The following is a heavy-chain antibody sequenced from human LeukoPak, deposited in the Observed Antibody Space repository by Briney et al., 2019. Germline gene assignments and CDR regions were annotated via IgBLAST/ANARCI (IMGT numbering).Heavy chain of an antibody. Sequence: GESLKISCKGSGYSFTSYWIGWVRLMPGKGLEWMGVIYPGDSDIRYSPSFLGQVTFSADKSSSTAYMQWSSLKASDTAMYYCARRHNSAWDFDYWGQGTLVTVSS. V-gene: IGHV5-51*01. CDR3: ARRHNSAWDFDY. D-gene: IGHD6-19*01. J-gene: IGHJ4*02. CDR2: IYPGDSDI. CDR1: GYSFTSYW.